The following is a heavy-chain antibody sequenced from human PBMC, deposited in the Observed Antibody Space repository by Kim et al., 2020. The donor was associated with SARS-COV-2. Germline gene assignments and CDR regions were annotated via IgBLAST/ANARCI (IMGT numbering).Heavy chain of an antibody. D-gene: IGHD2-2*01. CDR1: GGSISSSRHY. Sequence: SETLSLTCTVSGGSISSSRHYWGWIRQPPGKGLEWIGSIYYSGSTYYNPSLKSRVSISVDTSKNQFSLKLSSVTAADTAVYYCARQGALCSSTTCYFVFVWFDPWGQGTLVTVSS. J-gene: IGHJ5*02. V-gene: IGHV4-39*01. CDR3: ARQGALCSSTTCYFVFVWFDP. CDR2: IYYSGST.